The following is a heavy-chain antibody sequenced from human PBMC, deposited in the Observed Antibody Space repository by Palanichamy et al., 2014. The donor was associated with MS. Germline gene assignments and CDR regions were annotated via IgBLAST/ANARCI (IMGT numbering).Heavy chain of an antibody. V-gene: IGHV3-74*01. CDR3: VRDGDAFDFDY. D-gene: IGHD5-24*01. CDR1: GFTFSKYW. J-gene: IGHJ4*02. CDR2: IKGDGSWT. Sequence: EVQLAESGGGLVQPGGSLRLSCAASGFTFSKYWMHWVHQAPGKGLVWVSRIKGDGSWTNYADSVKGRFTISRDNARHTLYLQMSSLRAEDTAVYYCVRDGDAFDFDYWGQGALVTVSS.